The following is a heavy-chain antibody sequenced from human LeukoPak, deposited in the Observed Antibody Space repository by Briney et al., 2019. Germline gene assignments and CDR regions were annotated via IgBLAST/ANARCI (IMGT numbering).Heavy chain of an antibody. Sequence: RASVKVSCKASGYTFTNYGISWVRQAPGQGLEWMGWISPYNGNTNYAQKFQGRVTMTTDTSTTTAYMELRSLRSDDTAIYYCARDLYYYGSGSYYDVFDVWGQGTMVTVSS. V-gene: IGHV1-18*01. CDR1: GYTFTNYG. CDR3: ARDLYYYGSGSYYDVFDV. D-gene: IGHD3-10*01. J-gene: IGHJ3*01. CDR2: ISPYNGNT.